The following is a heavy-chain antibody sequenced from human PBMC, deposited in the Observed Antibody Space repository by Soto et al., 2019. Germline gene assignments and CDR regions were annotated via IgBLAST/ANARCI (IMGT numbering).Heavy chain of an antibody. CDR3: AAGHDTAMAKYYYYYGMDV. D-gene: IGHD5-18*01. V-gene: IGHV1-58*01. Sequence: GASVKVSCKASGFTFTSSAVQWVRQARGQRLEWIGWIVVGSGNTDYAQKFQERVTITRDMSTSTAYMELSSLRSEDTAVYYCAAGHDTAMAKYYYYYGMDVGGKGTTVTVSS. CDR1: GFTFTSSA. CDR2: IVVGSGNT. J-gene: IGHJ6*04.